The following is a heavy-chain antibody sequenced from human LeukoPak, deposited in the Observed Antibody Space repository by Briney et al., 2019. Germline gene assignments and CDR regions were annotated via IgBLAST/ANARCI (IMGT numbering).Heavy chain of an antibody. D-gene: IGHD6-6*01. CDR3: AREGSRSSLGGYGY. CDR2: INPGGDYT. V-gene: IGHV1-46*01. J-gene: IGHJ4*02. CDR1: GYSFRSYY. Sequence: ASVKASCKASGYSFRSYYINWVRQAPGQGLEWMGLINPGGDYTKYAQTFQGRVTMTRDTSTNTVYMHLSSLRSEDTAIYYCAREGSRSSLGGYGYWGQGTLVTVSS.